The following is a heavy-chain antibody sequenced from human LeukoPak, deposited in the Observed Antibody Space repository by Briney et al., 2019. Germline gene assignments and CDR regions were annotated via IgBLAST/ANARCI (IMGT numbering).Heavy chain of an antibody. D-gene: IGHD6-19*01. CDR3: ARDLGEGLAVATDY. Sequence: ASVKVSCKASGGTFSSYAISWVRQAPGQGLEWMGWINPNSGGTNYAQKFQGRATMTRDTSISTAYMELSRLRSDDTAVYYCARDLGEGLAVATDYWGQGTLVTVSS. CDR2: INPNSGGT. J-gene: IGHJ4*02. V-gene: IGHV1-2*02. CDR1: GGTFSSYA.